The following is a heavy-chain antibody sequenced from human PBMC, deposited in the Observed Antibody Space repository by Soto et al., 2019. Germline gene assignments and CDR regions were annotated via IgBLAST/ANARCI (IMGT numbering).Heavy chain of an antibody. Sequence: GGSLRLSCAASGFTVSSNYMSWVRQAPGKGLEWVSVIYSGGSTYYADSVKGRFTISRHNSKNTLYLQMNSLRAEDTAVYYCARYCSGGSCYFVHAFDIWGQGTMVTVSS. V-gene: IGHV3-53*04. CDR3: ARYCSGGSCYFVHAFDI. J-gene: IGHJ3*02. CDR2: IYSGGST. D-gene: IGHD2-15*01. CDR1: GFTVSSNY.